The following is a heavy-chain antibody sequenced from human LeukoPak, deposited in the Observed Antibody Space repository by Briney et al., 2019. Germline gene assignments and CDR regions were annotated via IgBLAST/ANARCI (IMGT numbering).Heavy chain of an antibody. Sequence: GGSLRLSCAASGFTFSSYSMNWVRQAPEKGLEWVSSISSSSSYIYYADSVKGRFTISRDNAKNSLYLQMNSLRAEDTAVYYCARDRRDGYNDYWGQGTLVTVSS. CDR3: ARDRRDGYNDY. V-gene: IGHV3-21*01. J-gene: IGHJ4*02. D-gene: IGHD5-24*01. CDR2: ISSSSSYI. CDR1: GFTFSSYS.